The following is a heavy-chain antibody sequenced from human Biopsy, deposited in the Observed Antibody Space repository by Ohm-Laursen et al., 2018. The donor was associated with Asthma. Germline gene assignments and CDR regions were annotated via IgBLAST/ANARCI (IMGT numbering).Heavy chain of an antibody. Sequence: SVKVSCKASGYTFTDYGIAWVRQAPGQGLEWMGGLIPVLGTPDHAQMFEGRVTITADESTSTAYMELSSLSSEDTAVYYCARGYSGSDRIVYYYSGLEVWGQGTTVTVSS. CDR2: LIPVLGTP. CDR1: GYTFTDYG. J-gene: IGHJ6*02. V-gene: IGHV1-69*13. CDR3: ARGYSGSDRIVYYYSGLEV. D-gene: IGHD5-12*01.